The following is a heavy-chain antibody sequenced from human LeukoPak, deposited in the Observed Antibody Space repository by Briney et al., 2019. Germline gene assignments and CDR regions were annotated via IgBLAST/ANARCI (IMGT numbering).Heavy chain of an antibody. CDR3: ARSGYSSSWYVRGAFDY. CDR2: ISSSGSTI. D-gene: IGHD6-13*01. J-gene: IGHJ4*02. V-gene: IGHV3-48*03. Sequence: GGSLRLSCAASGFTFSSYEMNWVRQAPGKGPEWVSYISSSGSTIYYADSVKGRFTISRDNAKNSLYLQMNSLRAEDTAVYYCARSGYSSSWYVRGAFDYWGQGTLVTVSS. CDR1: GFTFSSYE.